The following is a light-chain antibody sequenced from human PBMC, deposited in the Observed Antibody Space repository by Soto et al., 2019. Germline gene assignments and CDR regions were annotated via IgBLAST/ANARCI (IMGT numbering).Light chain of an antibody. CDR1: QTVRNN. CDR2: DAS. V-gene: IGKV3-20*01. J-gene: IGKJ4*01. Sequence: QSLATLSLSPGERAILSCRASQTVRNNLAWYQQKPDQAPRLPIYDASSRATGIPDRFSGSGSGTDFTLTISRLEPEDFAVYYCQQYGSSPLTFGGGTKVDIK. CDR3: QQYGSSPLT.